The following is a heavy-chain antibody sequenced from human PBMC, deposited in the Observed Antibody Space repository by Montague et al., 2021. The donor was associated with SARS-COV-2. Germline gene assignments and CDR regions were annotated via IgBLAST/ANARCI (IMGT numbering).Heavy chain of an antibody. V-gene: IGHV4-39*01. D-gene: IGHD4-17*01. CDR3: ARHRNYGDHSLDNWFHP. CDR2: IYNSGTT. Sequence: SETLSLTRTVSGDSTSCPNCYWGWIRQAPGKGLDWIGTIYNSGTTYYNPSLESRFTISIDTSKNQFSLKLTSVTAADTAVYYCARHRNYGDHSLDNWFHPWGQGTLVTVSS. J-gene: IGHJ5*02. CDR1: GDSTSCPNCY.